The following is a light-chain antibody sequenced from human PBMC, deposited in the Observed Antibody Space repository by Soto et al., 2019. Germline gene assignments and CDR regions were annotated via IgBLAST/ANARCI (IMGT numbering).Light chain of an antibody. CDR1: QSINTY. CDR3: QQRSDWPLT. J-gene: IGKJ5*01. CDR2: DAS. V-gene: IGKV3-11*01. Sequence: ENVLTQSPATLSLSPGEGATLSCRASQSINTYLAWYQQKPGQAPRLLIYDASKRATGIPARFSGSGSGTDFTLTISSLEPEDFAVYYCQQRSDWPLTFGQGTRLGIK.